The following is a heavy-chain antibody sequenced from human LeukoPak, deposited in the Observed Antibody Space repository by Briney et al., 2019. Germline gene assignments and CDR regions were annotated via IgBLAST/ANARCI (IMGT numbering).Heavy chain of an antibody. J-gene: IGHJ5*02. D-gene: IGHD6-13*01. CDR3: ARLKAAAAPYSWFDP. Sequence: SETLSLTCTASGGSISSYYWSWIRQPPGKGLEWIGYIYYSGSTTYNPSLKSRVTISVDTSKNQFSLKLSAVTAADTAVYYCARLKAAAAPYSWFDPWGQGTLVTVSS. CDR2: IYYSGST. V-gene: IGHV4-59*01. CDR1: GGSISSYY.